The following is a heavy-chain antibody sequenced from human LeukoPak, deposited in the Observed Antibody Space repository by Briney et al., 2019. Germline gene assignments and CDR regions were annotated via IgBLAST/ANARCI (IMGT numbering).Heavy chain of an antibody. D-gene: IGHD1-26*01. CDR1: GFTFSSYG. J-gene: IGHJ4*02. Sequence: PGGSLRLSCAASGFTFSSYGMSWVRQAPGKGLEWVSAISGGGGSTYYADSVKGRFTISRDNSKDTLYLQMNSLRAEDTAVYYCAKGGLVADDFDYWGQGTLVTVSS. CDR2: ISGGGGST. V-gene: IGHV3-23*01. CDR3: AKGGLVADDFDY.